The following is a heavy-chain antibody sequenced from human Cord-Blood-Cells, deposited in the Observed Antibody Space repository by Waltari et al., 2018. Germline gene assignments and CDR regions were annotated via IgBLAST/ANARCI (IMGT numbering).Heavy chain of an antibody. Sequence: QVQLQQWGAGLLKPSETLSLTCAVYGGSFSGYYWSWIRQPPGKGLEWIGEINHSGSTNYNPSLKSRATISVDTSKNQFSLKLSSVTAADTAVYYCARLGHCSSTSCSDYWGQGTLVTVSS. D-gene: IGHD2-2*01. CDR1: GGSFSGYY. J-gene: IGHJ4*02. CDR3: ARLGHCSSTSCSDY. V-gene: IGHV4-34*01. CDR2: INHSGST.